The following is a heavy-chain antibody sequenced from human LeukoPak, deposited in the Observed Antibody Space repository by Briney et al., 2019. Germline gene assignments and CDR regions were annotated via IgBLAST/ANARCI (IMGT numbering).Heavy chain of an antibody. Sequence: GGSLRLSCAASGFTFSSYWVNWARRTPGKGLVWVSRISHDGIISYADSVKGRFTISRDNAKNTLILQMNSLRVEDTAVYYCARDWVYKIDYWGRGTLVTVSS. CDR2: ISHDGII. J-gene: IGHJ4*02. V-gene: IGHV3-74*01. CDR3: ARDWVYKIDY. D-gene: IGHD5-24*01. CDR1: GFTFSSYW.